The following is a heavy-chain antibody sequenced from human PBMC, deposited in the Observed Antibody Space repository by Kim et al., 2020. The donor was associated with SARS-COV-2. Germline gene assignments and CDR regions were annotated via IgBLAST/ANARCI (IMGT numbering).Heavy chain of an antibody. CDR1: GFTFSSYA. CDR2: ISGSGGRT. D-gene: IGHD2-2*01. J-gene: IGHJ2*01. Sequence: GGSLRLSCAASGFTFSSYAMSWVRQAPGKGLEWVSAISGSGGRTYYADSVKGRFTISRDNSKNTLYLQMNSLRAEDTAVYYCAKVEEGVFVVPAALDWYFDLWGRGTLVTVSS. V-gene: IGHV3-23*01. CDR3: AKVEEGVFVVPAALDWYFDL.